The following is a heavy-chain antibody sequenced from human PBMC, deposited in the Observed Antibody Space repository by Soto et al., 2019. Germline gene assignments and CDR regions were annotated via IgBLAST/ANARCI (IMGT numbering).Heavy chain of an antibody. D-gene: IGHD2-8*01. CDR1: GFTFSSYA. CDR3: AKDLLMVYANDAFDI. CDR2: ISGSGGST. J-gene: IGHJ3*02. Sequence: GGSLRLSCAASGFTFSSYAMSGVRQAPGKGLEWVSAISGSGGSTYCADSVKGRFTISRDNSKNTLYLQMNSLRAEDTAVYYCAKDLLMVYANDAFDIWGQGTMVNVSS. V-gene: IGHV3-23*01.